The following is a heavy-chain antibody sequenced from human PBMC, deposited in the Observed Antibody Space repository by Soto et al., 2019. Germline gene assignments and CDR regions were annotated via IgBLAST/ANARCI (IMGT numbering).Heavy chain of an antibody. CDR3: ARRLYCSGGTCSDS. J-gene: IGHJ4*02. CDR2: MNPNSGYI. CDR1: GYTFTPHD. D-gene: IGHD2-15*01. V-gene: IGHV1-8*01. Sequence: QVQLVQSGAEVKRPGASVKVSCKASGYTFTPHDINWVRQATGQGLEWMGRMNPNSGYIDFEQRFRGRLTPTTNTSISTAYMELSSLRSEDTAIYYCARRLYCSGGTCSDSWGQGTLVIVSS.